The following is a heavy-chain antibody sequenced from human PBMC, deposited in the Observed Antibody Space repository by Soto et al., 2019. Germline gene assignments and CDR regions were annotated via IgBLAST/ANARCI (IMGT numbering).Heavy chain of an antibody. Sequence: QVQLVQSGAEVKKPGSSVKVSCKASGGTFSRDAISWLRQAPGQGLEWMGGIIPMFGTAKYVQKFQGRLTITADESMTTDYMELRSLRSDDTAVYYCARGVVVVAASKLGWFDPWGQGNLVTVSS. CDR3: ARGVVVVAASKLGWFDP. J-gene: IGHJ5*02. CDR1: GGTFSRDA. D-gene: IGHD2-15*01. CDR2: IIPMFGTA. V-gene: IGHV1-69*01.